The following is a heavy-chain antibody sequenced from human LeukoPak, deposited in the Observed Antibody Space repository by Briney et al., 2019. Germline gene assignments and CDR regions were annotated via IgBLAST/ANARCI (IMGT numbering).Heavy chain of an antibody. V-gene: IGHV4-59*01. Sequence: SETLCLTCTVSGGSISSYYWSWIRQPPGKGLEWIGYIYYSGSTNYNPSLKSRVTISVDTSKNQFSLKLSSVTAADTAVYYCARGVGDSSGYYHPGDYYYGMDVWGQGTTVTVSS. CDR2: IYYSGST. CDR1: GGSISSYY. J-gene: IGHJ6*02. D-gene: IGHD3-22*01. CDR3: ARGVGDSSGYYHPGDYYYGMDV.